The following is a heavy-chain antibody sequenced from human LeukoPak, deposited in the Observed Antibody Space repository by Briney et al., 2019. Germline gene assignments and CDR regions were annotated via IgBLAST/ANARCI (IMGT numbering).Heavy chain of an antibody. J-gene: IGHJ4*02. CDR2: ISSSSSYI. D-gene: IGHD2-2*01. Sequence: GGSLTLSCAASGFTFSDYAMSWVRQAPGKGLEWVSSISSSSSYIYYADSVKGRFTISRDNAKNSLYLQMNSLRAEDTAVYYCARDRGLGYCSSNSCRTIDYWGQGTLVTVSS. V-gene: IGHV3-21*01. CDR3: ARDRGLGYCSSNSCRTIDY. CDR1: GFTFSDYA.